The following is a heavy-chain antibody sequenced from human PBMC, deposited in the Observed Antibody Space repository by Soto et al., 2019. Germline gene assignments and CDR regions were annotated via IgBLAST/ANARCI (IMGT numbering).Heavy chain of an antibody. Sequence: EVQLVESGGGLIQPGGSLRLSCAASGFTVSSNYMSWVRQAPGKGLEWVSVIYSGGSTYYADSVKGRFTISRDNSKNTRELQMKRLRAEDTAVYYGGRGGGDADTAMVNYYYYGMDVWGQGTTVTVSS. CDR2: IYSGGST. CDR1: GFTVSSNY. CDR3: GRGGGDADTAMVNYYYYGMDV. V-gene: IGHV3-53*01. D-gene: IGHD5-18*01. J-gene: IGHJ6*02.